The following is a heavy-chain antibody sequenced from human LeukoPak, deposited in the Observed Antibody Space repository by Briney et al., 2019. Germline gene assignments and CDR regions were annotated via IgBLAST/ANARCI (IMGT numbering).Heavy chain of an antibody. V-gene: IGHV1-69*05. CDR1: GGTFSSYA. D-gene: IGHD3-10*01. Sequence: SVKVSCKASGGTFSSYAITWVRQAPGQGLEWMGGIIPIFGTTNYAQKFQGRVTITTDESTSTAYMELSSLRSGDTAVYYCASSYGSGDYFDYWGQGTLVTVSS. CDR2: IIPIFGTT. CDR3: ASSYGSGDYFDY. J-gene: IGHJ4*02.